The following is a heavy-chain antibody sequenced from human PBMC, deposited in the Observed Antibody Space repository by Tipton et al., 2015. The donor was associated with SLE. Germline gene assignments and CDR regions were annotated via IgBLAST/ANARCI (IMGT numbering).Heavy chain of an antibody. V-gene: IGHV4-4*08. J-gene: IGHJ3*02. CDR3: ARVGLLGPDAFDI. CDR1: GGSISSHY. Sequence: TLSLTCTVSGGSISSHYWSWVRQPPGKGLEWIGYIFTSGTTHYNPSLKSRVTISVDTSKNQFSLKLSSMTAADTAVYYCARVGLLGPDAFDIWGQGTMVTVSS. CDR2: IFTSGTT. D-gene: IGHD3/OR15-3a*01.